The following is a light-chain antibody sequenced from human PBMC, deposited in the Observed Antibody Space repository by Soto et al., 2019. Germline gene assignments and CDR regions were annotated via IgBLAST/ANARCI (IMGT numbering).Light chain of an antibody. Sequence: DIQMTQSPSTLSASVGDRVTITCRASQSISSWLAWYQPKPGKAPKLLVCKASSLESGVPSRFSGSGSGTEFTLTISSLQPDDFATYYCQQYNSFHTFGQGTKLEIK. CDR3: QQYNSFHT. CDR2: KAS. V-gene: IGKV1-5*03. CDR1: QSISSW. J-gene: IGKJ2*01.